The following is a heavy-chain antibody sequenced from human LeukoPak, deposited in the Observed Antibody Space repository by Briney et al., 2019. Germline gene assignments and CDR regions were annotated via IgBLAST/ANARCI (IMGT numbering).Heavy chain of an antibody. V-gene: IGHV3-23*01. CDR3: AKGYSSSWYNDY. D-gene: IGHD6-13*01. Sequence: PGRSLRLSCAASGFTFSSYGMHRVRQAPGKGLEWVSAISGSGGSTYYADSVKGRFTISRDNSKNTLYLQMNSLRAEDTAVYYCAKGYSSSWYNDYWGQGTLVTVSS. CDR1: GFTFSSYG. J-gene: IGHJ4*02. CDR2: ISGSGGST.